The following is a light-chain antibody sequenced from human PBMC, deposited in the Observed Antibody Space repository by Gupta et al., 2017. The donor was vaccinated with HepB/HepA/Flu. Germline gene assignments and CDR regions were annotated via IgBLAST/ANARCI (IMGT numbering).Light chain of an antibody. Sequence: DNQMTPSPSTLSASVGDRVTITCRASQSIRSRLAWYQQKPGKAPKLLIYKASSLESGVPSRFSGSGSGTEFTLTISSLQPDDFAIYYCQQYNSYPLTFGGGTKVEIK. J-gene: IGKJ4*01. CDR3: QQYNSYPLT. V-gene: IGKV1-5*03. CDR1: QSIRSR. CDR2: KAS.